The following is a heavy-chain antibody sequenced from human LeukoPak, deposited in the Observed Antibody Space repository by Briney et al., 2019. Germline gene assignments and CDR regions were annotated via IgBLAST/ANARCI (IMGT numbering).Heavy chain of an antibody. CDR2: IYYSGST. D-gene: IGHD5/OR15-5a*01. J-gene: IGHJ5*02. V-gene: IGHV4-31*03. CDR1: GGSISSGGYY. Sequence: SETLSLTCTVSGGSISSGGYYWNWIRQHPGKGLEWIGYIYYSGSTYYNPSLKSRIIISVDTSKNQFSLKLSSVTAADTAVYYCARGGSTLQNWFDLWGQGTLVTVSS. CDR3: ARGGSTLQNWFDL.